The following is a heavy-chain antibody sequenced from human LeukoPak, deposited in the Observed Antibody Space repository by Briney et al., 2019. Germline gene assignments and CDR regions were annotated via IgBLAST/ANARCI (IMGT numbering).Heavy chain of an antibody. Sequence: SETLSLTCAVYGGSFSGYYWSWIRQPPEKGLEWIGEINHSGSTNYNPSLKSRVTISVDTSKNQFSLKLSSVTAADTAVYYCARVPVWVLVVGAREAFDIWGQGTMVTVSS. CDR3: ARVPVWVLVVGAREAFDI. CDR1: GGSFSGYY. D-gene: IGHD1-26*01. CDR2: INHSGST. V-gene: IGHV4-34*01. J-gene: IGHJ3*02.